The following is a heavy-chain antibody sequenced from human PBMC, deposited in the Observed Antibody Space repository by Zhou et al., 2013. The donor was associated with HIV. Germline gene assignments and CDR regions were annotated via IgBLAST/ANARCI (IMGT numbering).Heavy chain of an antibody. CDR2: IIPILGIA. CDR1: GGTFSSYA. Sequence: QVQLVQSGAEVKKPGSSVKVSCKASGGTFSSYAISWVRQAPGQGLEWMGRIIPILGIANYAQKFQGRVTITADKSTSTAYMELSSLRSEDTAVYYCARLPSYSGYGAFTETFDYWGQGTLVTVSS. V-gene: IGHV1-69*04. CDR3: ARLPSYSGYGAFTETFDY. J-gene: IGHJ4*02. D-gene: IGHD5-12*01.